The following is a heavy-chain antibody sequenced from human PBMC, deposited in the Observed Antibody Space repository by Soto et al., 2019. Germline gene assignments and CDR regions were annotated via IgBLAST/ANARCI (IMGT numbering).Heavy chain of an antibody. D-gene: IGHD3-10*01. CDR3: ARAQRMDGSGSYYDY. Sequence: PSETLSLTCTVSGGSISSYYRSWIRQPPGKGLEWIGYIYYSGSTNYNPSLKSRVTISVDTSKNQFSLKLSSVTAADTAVYYCARAQRMDGSGSYYDYWGQGTLVTVSS. CDR2: IYYSGST. J-gene: IGHJ4*02. CDR1: GGSISSYY. V-gene: IGHV4-59*01.